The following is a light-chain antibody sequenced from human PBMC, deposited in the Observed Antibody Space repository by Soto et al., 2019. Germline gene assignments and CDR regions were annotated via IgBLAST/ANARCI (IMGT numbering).Light chain of an antibody. J-gene: IGLJ1*01. CDR2: EVT. CDR1: SSDVGGYNY. V-gene: IGLV2-8*01. Sequence: QSALTQPPSASGSPGQSVTLSCTGTSSDVGGYNYVSWYRQHPGKAPKLMIYEVTKRPSGVPDRFSGSKSGNTASLTVSGLQAEDEADYYCSSYAASNNYVFGTGTKVTVL. CDR3: SSYAASNNYV.